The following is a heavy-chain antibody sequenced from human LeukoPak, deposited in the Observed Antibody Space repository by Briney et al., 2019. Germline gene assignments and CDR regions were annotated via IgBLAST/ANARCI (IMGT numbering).Heavy chain of an antibody. CDR1: GYTFTSYG. J-gene: IGHJ4*02. Sequence: ASVKVSCKASGYTFTSYGISWARQAPGQGLEWMGWISAYNGNTNYAQKLQGRVTMTTDTSTSTAYMELRSLRSDDTAVYYCATTPLLLWFGELTNWGQGTLVTVSS. CDR3: ATTPLLLWFGELTN. CDR2: ISAYNGNT. D-gene: IGHD3-10*01. V-gene: IGHV1-18*01.